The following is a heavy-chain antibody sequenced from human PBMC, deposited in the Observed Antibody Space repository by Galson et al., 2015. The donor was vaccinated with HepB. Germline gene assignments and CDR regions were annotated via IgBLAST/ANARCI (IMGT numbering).Heavy chain of an antibody. CDR1: GFTFSSYG. CDR3: ASPTPDYYGSGSYYNVGGD. D-gene: IGHD3-10*01. Sequence: SLRLSCAASGFTFSSYGMHWVRQAPGKGLEWVAVIWYDGSNKYYADFVKGRFTISRDNSKNTLYLQMNSLRAEDTAVYYCASPTPDYYGSGSYYNVGGDWGQGTLVTVSS. V-gene: IGHV3-33*08. J-gene: IGHJ4*02. CDR2: IWYDGSNK.